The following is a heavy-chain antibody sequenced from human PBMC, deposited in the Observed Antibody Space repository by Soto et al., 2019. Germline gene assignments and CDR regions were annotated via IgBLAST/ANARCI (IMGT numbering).Heavy chain of an antibody. CDR3: ARRIAAAGTRWFDP. CDR2: IYYSGST. J-gene: IGHJ5*02. V-gene: IGHV4-59*08. Sequence: PSETLSLTCTVSGGSISSYYWSWIRQPPGKGLEWIGYIYYSGSTNYNPSLKSRVTISVDTSKNQFSLKLSSVTAADTAVYYCARRIAAAGTRWFDPWGQGTLVTVSS. D-gene: IGHD6-13*01. CDR1: GGSISSYY.